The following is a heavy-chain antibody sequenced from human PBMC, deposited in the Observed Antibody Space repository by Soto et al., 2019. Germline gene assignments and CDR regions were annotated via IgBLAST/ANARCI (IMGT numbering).Heavy chain of an antibody. V-gene: IGHV1-18*01. CDR1: GYTFTSYG. J-gene: IGHJ3*02. CDR2: ISAYHGNT. CDR3: ARGGYCSGGSCYGDDAFDI. Sequence: ASVKVSCKASGYTFTSYGISWVRQAPGQGLEWMGWISAYHGNTNYAQKLQGRVTITADTSTSTAYMELSSLRSEDTAVYYCARGGYCSGGSCYGDDAFDIWGQGKMVTVSS. D-gene: IGHD2-15*01.